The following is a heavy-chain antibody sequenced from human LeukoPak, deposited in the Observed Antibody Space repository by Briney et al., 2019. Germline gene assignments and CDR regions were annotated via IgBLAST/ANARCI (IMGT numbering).Heavy chain of an antibody. D-gene: IGHD6-19*01. CDR2: ITDDGYNT. V-gene: IGHV3-23*01. J-gene: IGHJ4*02. CDR1: GFTFSAFA. Sequence: RGSLRLSCAASGFTFSAFAMTWVRQAPGKGLEWVSTITDDGYNTYSADSVKGRITFSRDNSKNTLSLQLRSLRAEDTAVCYCAKDLSYTSGASDHWGQGTLVTVSS. CDR3: AKDLSYTSGASDH.